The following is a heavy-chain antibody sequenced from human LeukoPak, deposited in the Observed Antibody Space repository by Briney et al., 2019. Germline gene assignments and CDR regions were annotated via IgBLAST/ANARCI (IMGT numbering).Heavy chain of an antibody. CDR3: ARDRYCTITSCLGYFDY. V-gene: IGHV6-1*01. CDR1: GDSVSSTSAA. D-gene: IGHD2-2*01. CDR2: TYYRSKWYN. J-gene: IGHJ4*02. Sequence: SQTLSLTCAISGDSVSSTSAAWNWIRQSPSRGLEWLGRTYYRSKWYNDYAESVKSRITINPATSKNQFSLQLNSVTPEDTAVYYCARDRYCTITSCLGYFDYWGQGTLVTVSS.